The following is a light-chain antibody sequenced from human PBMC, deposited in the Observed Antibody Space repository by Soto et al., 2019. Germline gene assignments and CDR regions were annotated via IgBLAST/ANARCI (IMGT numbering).Light chain of an antibody. Sequence: DIQMTQSPSSLSASVGDRVTITCRASQSISSYLNWYQQKPGKAPKLLIYAASSLQSGVPSRFSGSGSGTDFTLTISSLQTEDIATYYCQQYDNLPLTFGGGTKVDIK. CDR1: QSISSY. J-gene: IGKJ4*01. CDR2: AAS. V-gene: IGKV1-39*01. CDR3: QQYDNLPLT.